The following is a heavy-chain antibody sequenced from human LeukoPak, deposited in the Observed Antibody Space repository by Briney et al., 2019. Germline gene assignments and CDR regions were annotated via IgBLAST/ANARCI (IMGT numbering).Heavy chain of an antibody. Sequence: SETLSLTCIVSGGSVSSGGYYWSWIRQHPGKGLEWIGYIYYSGTTYYNPSLESRVTMSVDTSKNQFSLKLSSVTAADTAVYYCARYRDSGGRLAFDIWGQGTMVTVSS. CDR3: ARYRDSGGRLAFDI. J-gene: IGHJ3*02. CDR2: IYYSGTT. V-gene: IGHV4-31*03. CDR1: GGSVSSGGYY. D-gene: IGHD2-15*01.